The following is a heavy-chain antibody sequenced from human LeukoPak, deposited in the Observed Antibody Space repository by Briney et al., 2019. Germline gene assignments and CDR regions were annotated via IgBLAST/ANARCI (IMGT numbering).Heavy chain of an antibody. D-gene: IGHD5-18*01. Sequence: ASVKVSCKASGYTFTSYAMHWVRQAPGQRLEWMGWINAGNGNTKYSQKFQGRVTITRDTSASTAYMELSSLRSEDTAVYYCARDIRGYSYGPLDAFDIWGQGTMVTVPS. CDR1: GYTFTSYA. CDR2: INAGNGNT. J-gene: IGHJ3*02. CDR3: ARDIRGYSYGPLDAFDI. V-gene: IGHV1-3*01.